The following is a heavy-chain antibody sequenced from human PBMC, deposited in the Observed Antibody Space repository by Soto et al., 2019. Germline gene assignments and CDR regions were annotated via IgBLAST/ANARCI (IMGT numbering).Heavy chain of an antibody. V-gene: IGHV1-69*01. CDR2: IIPIFGTA. CDR3: ARDFNRAVAGTQGYFDY. Sequence: SWVRQAPGQGLEWMGGIIPIFGTANYAQKFQGRVTITADESTSTAYMELSSLRSEDTAVYYCARDFNRAVAGTQGYFDYWGQGTLVTVSS. D-gene: IGHD6-19*01. J-gene: IGHJ4*02.